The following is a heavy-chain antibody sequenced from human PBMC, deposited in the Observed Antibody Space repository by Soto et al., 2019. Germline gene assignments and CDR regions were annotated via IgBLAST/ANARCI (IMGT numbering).Heavy chain of an antibody. CDR1: GYTFTSYG. V-gene: IGHV1-18*01. CDR2: ISAYNGNT. Sequence: GASVKVSCKASGYTFTSYGISWVRQAPGQGLEWMGWISAYNGNTNYAQKLQGRVTMTTDTSTSTAYMELRSLRSDDTAVYYCARNPGYYDILTGYYYYYYMDVWGKGTTVTVSS. J-gene: IGHJ6*03. CDR3: ARNPGYYDILTGYYYYYYMDV. D-gene: IGHD3-9*01.